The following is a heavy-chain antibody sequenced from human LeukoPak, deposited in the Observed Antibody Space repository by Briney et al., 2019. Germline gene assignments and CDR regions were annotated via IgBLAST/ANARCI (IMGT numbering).Heavy chain of an antibody. D-gene: IGHD3-22*01. CDR2: IYHSGST. Sequence: SETLSLTCTVSGYSISSGYYWGWIRQPPGKGLEWIGSIYHSGSTYYNPSLKSRVTISVDTSKNQFSLKLSSVTAADTAVYYCARDPNYYDSSGSSHFDYWGQGTQVTISS. CDR3: ARDPNYYDSSGSSHFDY. V-gene: IGHV4-38-2*02. CDR1: GYSISSGYY. J-gene: IGHJ4*02.